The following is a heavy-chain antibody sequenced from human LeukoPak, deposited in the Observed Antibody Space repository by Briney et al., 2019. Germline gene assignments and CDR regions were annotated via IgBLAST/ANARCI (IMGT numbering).Heavy chain of an antibody. J-gene: IGHJ4*02. D-gene: IGHD3-9*01. CDR1: GYTFTSYG. CDR3: ARDRPFYDILTGYYTSDY. CDR2: ISAYNGNT. V-gene: IGHV1-18*01. Sequence: ASVKVSCKASGYTFTSYGISWVRHAPGQGLEWMGWISAYNGNTNYAQKLQGRVTMTTDTSTSTAYMELRSLRSDDTAVYYCARDRPFYDILTGYYTSDYWGQGTLVTVSS.